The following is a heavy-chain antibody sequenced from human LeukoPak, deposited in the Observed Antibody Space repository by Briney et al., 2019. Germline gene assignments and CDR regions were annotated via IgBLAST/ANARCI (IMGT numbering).Heavy chain of an antibody. CDR3: AKGPMVRMDV. CDR1: GFTFSSYW. Sequence: GGSLRLSCAASGFTFSSYWMHWVRQAPGKGLVWVSRIKIDGSSTFYADSVKGRFTISRDNSKNTLYLQMNSLRAEDTAVYYCAKGPMVRMDVWGTGTTVTISS. CDR2: IKIDGSST. D-gene: IGHD3-10*01. V-gene: IGHV3-74*01. J-gene: IGHJ6*03.